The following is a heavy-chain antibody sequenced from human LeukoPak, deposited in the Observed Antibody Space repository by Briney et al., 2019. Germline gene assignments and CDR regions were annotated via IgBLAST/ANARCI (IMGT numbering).Heavy chain of an antibody. Sequence: GGSLRLSCAASGFTLSDHYMDWVRQAPGKGLEWVGRSRNKANSYTTEYAASVEGRFTISRDDSKNSLYLQMNSLRAEDTAVYYCARDKNEYSSGWYDYWGQGTLVTVSS. V-gene: IGHV3-72*01. CDR1: GFTLSDHY. D-gene: IGHD6-19*01. J-gene: IGHJ4*02. CDR3: ARDKNEYSSGWYDY. CDR2: SRNKANSYTT.